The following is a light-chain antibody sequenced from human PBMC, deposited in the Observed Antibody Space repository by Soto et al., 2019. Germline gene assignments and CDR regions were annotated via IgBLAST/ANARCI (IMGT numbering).Light chain of an antibody. CDR2: AAY. J-gene: IGKJ4*01. Sequence: IQLTQSPSSLSASVGDRVTITCRASQGISSYLAWYQQKPGKAHKLLIYAAYTLQSGVQSRFSGSGSGTDFTLSISSLQPEDFATYYCKQLNTYPVTFGGGTKVDIK. CDR1: QGISSY. CDR3: KQLNTYPVT. V-gene: IGKV1-9*01.